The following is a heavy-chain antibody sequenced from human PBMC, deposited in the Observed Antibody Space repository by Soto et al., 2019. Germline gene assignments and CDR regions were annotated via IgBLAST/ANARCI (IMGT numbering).Heavy chain of an antibody. CDR1: GFSLSDHC. V-gene: IGHV3-74*01. CDR3: GRTFRDGLLGLDP. J-gene: IGHJ5*02. D-gene: IGHD3-16*01. CDR2: PCHDGTIA. Sequence: DVQLVQSGGGLVQPGGSLRLSCAASGFSLSDHCLHWVRQAPGKGLVWLSRPCHDGTIAIYSDSVKGRFSISRDIAKNTLYLQMTSLRAEDAAIYYCGRTFRDGLLGLDPWGQGTLVTVSS.